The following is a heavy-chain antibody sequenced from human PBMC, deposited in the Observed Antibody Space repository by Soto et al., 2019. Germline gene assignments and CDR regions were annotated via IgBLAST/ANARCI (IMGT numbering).Heavy chain of an antibody. D-gene: IGHD1-26*01. CDR3: ARGDRGAFDF. CDR2: IHSDGSST. V-gene: IGHV3-74*01. CDR1: GFTFSYYW. Sequence: EVQLVESGGGLVQPGESLRLSCVASGFTFSYYWMHWVRQGPGKGLVWVSRIHSDGSSTTYTDSVKGRFTISRDNAKNTLYLQMNSLRAEDTAVYYCARGDRGAFDFWGKGTVVTVSS. J-gene: IGHJ3*01.